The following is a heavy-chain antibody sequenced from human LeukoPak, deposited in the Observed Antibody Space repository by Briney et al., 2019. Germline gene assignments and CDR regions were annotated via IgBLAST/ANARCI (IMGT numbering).Heavy chain of an antibody. CDR1: GFTFSSYS. D-gene: IGHD4-17*01. CDR2: ISSSSSTI. Sequence: GGSLRLSCAASGFTFSSYSMNWVRQAPGKGLEWVSYISSSSSTIYYADSVKGRFTISRDNAKNSLYLQMNGLRAEDTAVYYCARGTDYGDYFYNWFDPWGQGTLVTVSS. CDR3: ARGTDYGDYFYNWFDP. V-gene: IGHV3-48*01. J-gene: IGHJ5*02.